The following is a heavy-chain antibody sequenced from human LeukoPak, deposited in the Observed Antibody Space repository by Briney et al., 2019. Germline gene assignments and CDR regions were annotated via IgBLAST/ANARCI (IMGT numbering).Heavy chain of an antibody. D-gene: IGHD4-17*01. V-gene: IGHV4-59*01. CDR2: IHSNGNN. Sequence: SETLSLTCTVSGGSISSYYRSWIRQPPGKGLEWIGYIHSNGNNNYNPSLKSRVTVSVDTSKNQFSLKLTSVTAADTAVYFCAKGVTTFDSWGQGTLVTVSS. CDR1: GGSISSYY. CDR3: AKGVTTFDS. J-gene: IGHJ4*02.